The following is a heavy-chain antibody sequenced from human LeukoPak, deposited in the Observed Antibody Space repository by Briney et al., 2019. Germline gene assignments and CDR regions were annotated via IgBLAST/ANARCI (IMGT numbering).Heavy chain of an antibody. CDR3: ARRSPIAGAGPRRLED. CDR1: GFTVSSSH. Sequence: GGSHRLSCAASGFTVSSSHMSWVRRAPGKGLECVSIIYSGVSTSYADTVKGRFIISRDNSKNTLYLQMNSLRAEDTAVYYCARRSPIAGAGPRRLEDWGQGTLVTVSS. D-gene: IGHD6-13*01. V-gene: IGHV3-53*01. CDR2: IYSGVST. J-gene: IGHJ4*02.